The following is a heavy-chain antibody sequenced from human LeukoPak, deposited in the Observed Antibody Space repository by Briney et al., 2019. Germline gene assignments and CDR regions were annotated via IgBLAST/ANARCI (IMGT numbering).Heavy chain of an antibody. D-gene: IGHD1-7*01. J-gene: IGHJ4*02. V-gene: IGHV1-2*04. CDR3: AREGVVLELDI. CDR2: INPNSGGT. Sequence: RASVKVSCKVSGYTFTGYYMHWVRQAPGQGLEWMGWINPNSGGTNYAQKFQGWVTMTRDTPISTAYMELSRLRSDDTAVYYCAREGVVLELDIWGQGTLVTVSS. CDR1: GYTFTGYY.